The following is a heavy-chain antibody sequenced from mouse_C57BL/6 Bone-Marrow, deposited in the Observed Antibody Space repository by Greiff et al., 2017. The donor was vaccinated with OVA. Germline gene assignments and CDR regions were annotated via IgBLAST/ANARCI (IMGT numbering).Heavy chain of an antibody. Sequence: EVMLVESGGDLVKPGGSLKLSCAASGFTFSSYGMSWVRQTPDKRLEWVATISSGGSYTYYPDSVKGRFTISRDNAKNTLYLQMSSLKSEDTAMYYCARRPAYYSIRYWYFDVWGTGTTVTVSS. V-gene: IGHV5-6*02. CDR3: ARRPAYYSIRYWYFDV. CDR2: ISSGGSYT. D-gene: IGHD2-5*01. J-gene: IGHJ1*03. CDR1: GFTFSSYG.